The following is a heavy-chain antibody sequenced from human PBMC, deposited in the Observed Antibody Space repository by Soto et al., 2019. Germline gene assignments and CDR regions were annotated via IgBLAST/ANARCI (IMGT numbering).Heavy chain of an antibody. Sequence: PSQTLSLTCTVSGGSISNYYWNWIRQSPGKGLEWIGYIYSSGSTHYNPSLQNRVTISIATSKNQVSLKVNSVTAADTAVYYCARDHPHSYGVYYFDYWGQGT. CDR3: ARDHPHSYGVYYFDY. CDR1: GGSISNYY. CDR2: IYSSGST. V-gene: IGHV4-59*01. D-gene: IGHD5-18*01. J-gene: IGHJ4*02.